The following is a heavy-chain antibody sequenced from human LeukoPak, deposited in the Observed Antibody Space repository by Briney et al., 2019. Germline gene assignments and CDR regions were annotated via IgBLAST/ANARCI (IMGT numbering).Heavy chain of an antibody. J-gene: IGHJ4*02. D-gene: IGHD3-3*01. CDR1: GGSISTTGYY. V-gene: IGHV4-39*01. CDR2: IYYSGST. Sequence: SETLSLTCTVSGGSISTTGYYWGWIRQPPGKGLDCIGSIYYSGSTYYNPSLKSRVTISVDTSKNQFSPKLSSVTAADTAVYYCARFGSNYFDYWGQGTLVTVSS. CDR3: ARFGSNYFDY.